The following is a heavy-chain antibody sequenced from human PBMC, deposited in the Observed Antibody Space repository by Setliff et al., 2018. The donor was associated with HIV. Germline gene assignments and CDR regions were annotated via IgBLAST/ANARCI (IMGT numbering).Heavy chain of an antibody. Sequence: SETLSLTCAVYGGSFSGYYWSWIRQPPGKGLEWIGEINHSGSTNYNPSLKSRVAMSVDSPNHQFSLKLTSVTPADTAIYYCAREDGSNSHDTFEIWGQGILVTVSS. CDR3: AREDGSNSHDTFEI. J-gene: IGHJ3*02. CDR1: GGSFSGYY. D-gene: IGHD1-1*01. CDR2: INHSGST. V-gene: IGHV4-34*01.